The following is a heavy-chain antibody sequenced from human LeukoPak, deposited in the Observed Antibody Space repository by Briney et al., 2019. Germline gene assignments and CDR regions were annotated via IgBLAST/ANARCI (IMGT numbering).Heavy chain of an antibody. CDR3: ARDQEGFDY. CDR2: IYPRDGST. V-gene: IGHV1-46*01. Sequence: ASVKVSCKASGYTFTSNYIHWVRQAPGQGLEWMGMIYPRDGSTSYAQKFQGRVTVTRDTSTSTVHMELSGLRSGDTAVYYCARDQEGFDYWGQGTLVTVSS. CDR1: GYTFTSNY. J-gene: IGHJ4*02.